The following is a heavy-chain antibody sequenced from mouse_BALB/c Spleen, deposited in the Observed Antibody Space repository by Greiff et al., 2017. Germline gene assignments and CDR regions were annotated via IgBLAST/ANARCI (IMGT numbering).Heavy chain of an antibody. CDR1: GYTFTDYY. D-gene: IGHD2-14*01. CDR3: ANRYDGEGYAMDY. Sequence: VQGVESGAELARPGASVKLSCKASGYTFTDYYINWVKQRTGQGLEWIGEIYPGSGNTYYNEKFKGKATLTADKSSSTAYMHLSSLTSEDSAVYFCANRYDGEGYAMDYWGQGTSVTVSS. J-gene: IGHJ4*01. CDR2: IYPGSGNT. V-gene: IGHV1-77*01.